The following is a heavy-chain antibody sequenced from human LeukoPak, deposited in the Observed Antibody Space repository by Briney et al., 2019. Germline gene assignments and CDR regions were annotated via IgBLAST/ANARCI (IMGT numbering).Heavy chain of an antibody. V-gene: IGHV1-69*13. CDR3: ARDGPPYYDSSGYYYFDY. CDR2: IIPIFGTA. Sequence: SVKVSCKASGGTFSSYAISWVRQAPGQGLEWMGGIIPIFGTANYAQKFQGRVTITADESTSTAYMELSSLRSEDTAVYYCARDGPPYYDSSGYYYFDYWGQGTLVTVSS. CDR1: GGTFSSYA. J-gene: IGHJ4*02. D-gene: IGHD3-22*01.